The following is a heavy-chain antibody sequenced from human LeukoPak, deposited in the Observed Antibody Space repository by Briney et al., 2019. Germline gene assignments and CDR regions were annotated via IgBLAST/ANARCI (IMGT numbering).Heavy chain of an antibody. CDR3: AKDLPHYYESSAMGPFDY. J-gene: IGHJ4*02. Sequence: QTGGSLRLSCAASGFTFSNFAMSWVRRAPGKGLEWVSAISGSGDSTYYADSVKGRFTISRDNSKNTLYLQMTSLRAEDTAVYYCAKDLPHYYESSAMGPFDYWGQGTLVTVSS. CDR1: GFTFSNFA. V-gene: IGHV3-23*01. D-gene: IGHD3-22*01. CDR2: ISGSGDST.